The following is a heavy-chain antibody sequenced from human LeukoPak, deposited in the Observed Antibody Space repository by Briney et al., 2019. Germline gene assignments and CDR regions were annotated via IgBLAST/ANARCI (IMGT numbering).Heavy chain of an antibody. CDR2: IYYSGSI. D-gene: IGHD3-10*01. Sequence: SETLSLTCTVSGGSISSYYWSWIRQPPGKGLEWIGYIYYSGSINYNPSLKSRVTISVDTSKNRFSLKLSSVTAADTAVYYCARAFGSGSYYTYDYYYYGMDVWGKGTTVTVTS. CDR3: ARAFGSGSYYTYDYYYYGMDV. V-gene: IGHV4-59*01. J-gene: IGHJ6*04. CDR1: GGSISSYY.